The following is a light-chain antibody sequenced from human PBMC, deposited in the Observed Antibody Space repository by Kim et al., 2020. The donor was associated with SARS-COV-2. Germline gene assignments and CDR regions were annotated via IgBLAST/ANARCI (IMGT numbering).Light chain of an antibody. CDR1: SLRKYS. CDR3: NSRDSSGHVI. Sequence: SSELTQDPAVSVALGQTVRITCQGDSLRKYSANWYQQKAGQAPLLVIYGKNNRPSGIPDRFSGTSSGNTASLTITGAQAEDEADYYCNSRDSSGHVIFGGGTQLTVL. J-gene: IGLJ2*01. CDR2: GKN. V-gene: IGLV3-19*01.